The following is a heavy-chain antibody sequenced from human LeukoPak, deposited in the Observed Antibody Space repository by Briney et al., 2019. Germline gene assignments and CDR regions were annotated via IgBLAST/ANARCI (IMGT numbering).Heavy chain of an antibody. CDR3: TRDISYGVWYSNFDY. D-gene: IGHD6-13*01. Sequence: GGSLRLSCTASGFTFGDYAMSWFRQAPGKGLEWVGFIRSKAYGGTTEYAASVKGRFTISRDDSKSIAYLQMNSLKTEDTAVYYCTRDISYGVWYSNFDYWGQGTLVTVSS. J-gene: IGHJ4*02. CDR2: IRSKAYGGTT. V-gene: IGHV3-49*03. CDR1: GFTFGDYA.